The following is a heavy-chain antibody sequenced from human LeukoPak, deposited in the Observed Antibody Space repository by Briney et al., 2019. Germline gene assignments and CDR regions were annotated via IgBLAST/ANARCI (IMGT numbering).Heavy chain of an antibody. D-gene: IGHD4-23*01. CDR1: GYTFTSYY. CDR2: MNPDSGNT. Sequence: GATVSLSCTASGYTFTSYYINWVRQAPGQGLEGMGWMNPDSGNTGYAQKFQGRVTMTRNTSISTAYMELSSLRSEDTAVYYCAKDRGDYGDNKRGFDYWGQGTLVTVSS. CDR3: AKDRGDYGDNKRGFDY. V-gene: IGHV1-8*01. J-gene: IGHJ4*02.